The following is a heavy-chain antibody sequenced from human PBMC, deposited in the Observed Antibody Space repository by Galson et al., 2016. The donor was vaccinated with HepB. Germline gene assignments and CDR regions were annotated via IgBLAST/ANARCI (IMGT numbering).Heavy chain of an antibody. CDR3: ARESDLTISGLFDY. CDR2: IYTSGST. V-gene: IGHV4-4*07. J-gene: IGHJ4*02. D-gene: IGHD3-3*01. Sequence: SETLSLTCTVSGGSLSNNSWGWIRQPAGKGLEWIGRIYTSGSTNYNPSLKSRVTMSVDTSKNQFSLKLRSVTAADTAVYYCARESDLTISGLFDYWGQGTLVTVSS. CDR1: GGSLSNNS.